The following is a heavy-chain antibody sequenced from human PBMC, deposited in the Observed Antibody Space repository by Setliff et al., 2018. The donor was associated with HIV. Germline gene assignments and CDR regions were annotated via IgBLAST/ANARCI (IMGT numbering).Heavy chain of an antibody. D-gene: IGHD6-19*01. V-gene: IGHV4-61*09. Sequence: SETLSLTCSVSGGPIRSGDYYWTWIRQPAGKGLEWIGHTYISGNSNYNPSLKSRVTISIDTSKNQFSLKLSPVTAADTAVYYCARREGVRYTSGYYGGAFDIWGQGTMVTVSS. CDR1: GGPIRSGDYY. J-gene: IGHJ3*02. CDR2: TYISGNS. CDR3: ARREGVRYTSGYYGGAFDI.